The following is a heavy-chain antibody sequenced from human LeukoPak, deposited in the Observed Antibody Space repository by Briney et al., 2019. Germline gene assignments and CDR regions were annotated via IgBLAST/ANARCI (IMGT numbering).Heavy chain of an antibody. D-gene: IGHD2-15*01. CDR2: INPNSGGT. CDR3: ARGEKVVSAHFDS. V-gene: IGHV1-2*02. J-gene: IGHJ4*02. Sequence: SVSVSCKASGYIFTVYYMHWVRLAPGQGLEWMGWINPNSGGTNYAQKFQGRVTMTRDTSISTAYMELSRLKSDDTAVYFCARGEKVVSAHFDSWGQGTL. CDR1: GYIFTVYY.